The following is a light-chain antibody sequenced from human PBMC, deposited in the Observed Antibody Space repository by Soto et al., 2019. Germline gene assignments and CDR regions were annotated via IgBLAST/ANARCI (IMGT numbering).Light chain of an antibody. CDR3: AAWDDSLSGPV. Sequence: QSVLTQPPSASGTPGQRVTISCSGSSSNIGSNYVYWYQQLPGTAPKLLFYRNNQRPSGVPDRFSGSKSGTSASLAISGLRSEDEADYYCAAWDDSLSGPVFGGGTKVTVL. V-gene: IGLV1-47*01. J-gene: IGLJ2*01. CDR2: RNN. CDR1: SSNIGSNY.